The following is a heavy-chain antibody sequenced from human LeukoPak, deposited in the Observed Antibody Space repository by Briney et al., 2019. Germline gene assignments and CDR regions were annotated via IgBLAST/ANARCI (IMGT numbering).Heavy chain of an antibody. Sequence: ASVKVSCKASGYTFTSSGLSWVRQAPGRGLEWMGWINTYSGSTNYAQKLQGRVTMTTDTSTSTAYMELRSLRSDDTAVYYCARSDPYGSGSFDPWGQGTLVTVSS. V-gene: IGHV1-18*01. D-gene: IGHD3-10*01. CDR1: GYTFTSSG. J-gene: IGHJ5*02. CDR2: INTYSGST. CDR3: ARSDPYGSGSFDP.